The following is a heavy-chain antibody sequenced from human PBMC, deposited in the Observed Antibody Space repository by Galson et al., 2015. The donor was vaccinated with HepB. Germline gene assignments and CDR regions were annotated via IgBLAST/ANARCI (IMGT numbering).Heavy chain of an antibody. CDR3: ATKKRGYCSSTSCYGDNWFDP. V-gene: IGHV1-69*04. Sequence: SVKVSCKASGGTFSSYAISWVRQAPGQGLEWMGRIIPILGIANYAQKFQGRVTITADKSTSTAYMELSSLRSEDTAVYYCATKKRGYCSSTSCYGDNWFDPWGQGTLVTVSS. D-gene: IGHD2-2*01. J-gene: IGHJ5*02. CDR2: IIPILGIA. CDR1: GGTFSSYA.